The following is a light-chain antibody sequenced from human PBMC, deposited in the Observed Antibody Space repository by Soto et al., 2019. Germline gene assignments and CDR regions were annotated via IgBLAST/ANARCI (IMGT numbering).Light chain of an antibody. J-gene: IGKJ3*01. CDR3: QDYNTYPFA. CDR2: KAS. Sequence: DIQMTQSPSTLSASVGDRVTITCRASRRVSTWSAWYQQKPGTAPKLLIYKASRLESGVPSRFSGSGSGTEFALTSSSLQTDDFATYYCQDYNTYPFAVGPGTKVYIQ. CDR1: RRVSTW. V-gene: IGKV1-5*03.